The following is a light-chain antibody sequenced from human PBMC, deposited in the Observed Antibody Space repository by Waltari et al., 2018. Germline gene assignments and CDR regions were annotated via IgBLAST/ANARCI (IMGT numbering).Light chain of an antibody. CDR1: QSVSSSY. J-gene: IGKJ2*01. CDR2: AAS. V-gene: IGKV3-20*01. CDR3: QQYGSSQYI. Sequence: ELVLTQSPGTLSLSPGERVTLSCRASQSVSSSYLAWYQQKPGQAPRLLIYAASTSATGIPERFRGSESGTDVTLTISRLEPEDFAVYYCQQYGSSQYIFGQGTKLEIK.